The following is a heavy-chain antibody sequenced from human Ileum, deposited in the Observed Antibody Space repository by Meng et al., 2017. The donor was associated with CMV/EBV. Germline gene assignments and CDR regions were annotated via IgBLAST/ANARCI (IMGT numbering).Heavy chain of an antibody. V-gene: IGHV4-39*07. CDR2: IYYSGST. J-gene: IGHJ6*02. CDR3: ARVFRITIFGVVTSYGMDV. Sequence: SETLSLPCTVSGGFISRSSYYCGWTRQPPWKGLEWIGSIYYSGSTYYNPSLKSRVTISVDTSKNQFSLKLSSVTAADTAVYYCARVFRITIFGVVTSYGMDVWGQGTTVTVSS. D-gene: IGHD3-3*01. CDR1: GGFISRSSYY.